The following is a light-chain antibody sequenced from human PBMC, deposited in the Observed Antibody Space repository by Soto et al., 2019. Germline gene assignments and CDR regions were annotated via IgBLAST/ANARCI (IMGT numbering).Light chain of an antibody. CDR3: QQYGSSPRT. Sequence: EVVLSHSPGALSLYPGERATLSCRASQSVSSNYLAWYQQKPGQAPRLLIYGASTRATGLPARFSGSGSGTDFTLTINRLEPEDFAVYYCQQYGSSPRTFGQGAKVDIK. CDR1: QSVSSNY. J-gene: IGKJ1*01. V-gene: IGKV3-20*01. CDR2: GAS.